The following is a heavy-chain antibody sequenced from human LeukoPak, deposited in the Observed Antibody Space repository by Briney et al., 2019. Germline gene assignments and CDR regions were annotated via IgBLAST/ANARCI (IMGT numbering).Heavy chain of an antibody. D-gene: IGHD3-16*01. CDR1: GFTFSNYD. Sequence: PGGSLRLSCAASGFTFSNYDMHWVRQPAGKGLEWVSAIAAAGDTYYPDTVKGRFTISRENAKNSLYLQMNSLRVGDTAVYYCARGGDGFDPWGQGTLVTVSS. CDR2: IAAAGDT. V-gene: IGHV3-13*01. J-gene: IGHJ5*02. CDR3: ARGGDGFDP.